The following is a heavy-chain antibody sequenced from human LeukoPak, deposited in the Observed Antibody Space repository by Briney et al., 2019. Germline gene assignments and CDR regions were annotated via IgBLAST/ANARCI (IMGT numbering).Heavy chain of an antibody. D-gene: IGHD2-2*01. Sequence: SETLSLTCTVSGGSISSYYWSWIRQPAGKGLEWSGRIYTSGSTNYNPSLKSRVTISVDKSKNQFSLKLSSVTAADTAVYYCARLAGYLLLGGPYYYYYMDVWGKGPTVTVSS. V-gene: IGHV4-4*07. CDR1: GGSISSYY. J-gene: IGHJ6*03. CDR3: ARLAGYLLLGGPYYYYYMDV. CDR2: IYTSGST.